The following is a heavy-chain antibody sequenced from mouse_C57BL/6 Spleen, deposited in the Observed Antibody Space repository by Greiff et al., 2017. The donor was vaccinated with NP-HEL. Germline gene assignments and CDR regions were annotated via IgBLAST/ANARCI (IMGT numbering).Heavy chain of an antibody. CDR3: ARESYYYGSPPWFAY. CDR2: ISSGSSTI. V-gene: IGHV5-17*01. J-gene: IGHJ3*01. D-gene: IGHD1-1*01. CDR1: GFTFSDYG. Sequence: EVKLMESGGGLVKPGGSLKLSCAASGFTFSDYGMHWVRQAPEKGLEWVAYISSGSSTIYYADTVKGRFTISRDNAKNTLFLQMTSLRSEDTAMYYCARESYYYGSPPWFAYWGQGTLVTVSA.